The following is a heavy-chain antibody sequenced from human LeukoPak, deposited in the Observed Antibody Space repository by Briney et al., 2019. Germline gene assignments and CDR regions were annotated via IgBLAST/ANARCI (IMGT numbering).Heavy chain of an antibody. CDR1: GGSFSGYY. J-gene: IGHJ5*02. CDR3: ARVTYYGSGSFSGWFDP. Sequence: SETLSLTCAVYGGSFSGYYWSWIRQPPGKGLEWIGEINHSGSTNYNPSLKSRVTISVDTSKNQFSLKLSSVTAADTAVYYCARVTYYGSGSFSGWFDPWGQGTLVTVSS. D-gene: IGHD3-10*01. CDR2: INHSGST. V-gene: IGHV4-34*01.